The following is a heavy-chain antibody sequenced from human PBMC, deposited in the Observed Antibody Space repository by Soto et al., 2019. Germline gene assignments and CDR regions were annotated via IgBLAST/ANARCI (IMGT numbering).Heavy chain of an antibody. CDR2: IYYSGST. V-gene: IGHV4-59*01. CDR1: GGSISSYY. D-gene: IGHD2-15*01. CDR3: ARDRRAVVVAATSAVDYGMDV. Sequence: KPSETLSLTCTVSGGSISSYYWSWIRQPPGKGLEWIGYIYYSGSTNYNPSLKSRVTISVDTPKNQFSLKLSSVTAADTAVYYCARDRRAVVVAATSAVDYGMDVWGQGTTVTVSS. J-gene: IGHJ6*02.